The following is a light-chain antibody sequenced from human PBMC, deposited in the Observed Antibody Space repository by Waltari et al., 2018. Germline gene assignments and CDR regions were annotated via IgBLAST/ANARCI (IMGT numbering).Light chain of an antibody. CDR1: QSVLYSPNNKNY. Sequence: DIVMTQSPDSLAVSLGERATINCKSSQSVLYSPNNKNYLAWYQQKPGQPPKLLIYWASTRESGVPDRFSGSGSGTDFTLTISSLQAEDVAVYHCHQYFAPPYTFGRGTKLEIK. CDR2: WAS. J-gene: IGKJ2*01. CDR3: HQYFAPPYT. V-gene: IGKV4-1*01.